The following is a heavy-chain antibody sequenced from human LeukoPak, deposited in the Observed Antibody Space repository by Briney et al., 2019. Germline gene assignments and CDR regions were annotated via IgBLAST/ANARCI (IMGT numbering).Heavy chain of an antibody. V-gene: IGHV3-23*01. CDR3: AKDFPDIVATKDPPL. CDR2: ISGSGGST. CDR1: GGSISSSSYY. Sequence: ETLSLTCTVSGGSISSSSYYWGWIRQAPGKGLEWVSAISGSGGSTYYADSVKGRFTISRDNSKNTLYLQMNSLRAEDTAVYYCAKDFPDIVATKDPPLWGQGTLVTVSS. D-gene: IGHD5-12*01. J-gene: IGHJ4*02.